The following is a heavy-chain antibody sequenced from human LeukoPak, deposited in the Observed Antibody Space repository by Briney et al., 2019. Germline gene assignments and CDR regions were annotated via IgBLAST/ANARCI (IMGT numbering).Heavy chain of an antibody. CDR2: INWNGGST. V-gene: IGHV3-20*04. CDR3: ARLLAYNSGGEAFDH. CDR1: GFTFDDYG. Sequence: PGGSLRLSCAASGFTFDDYGMSWVRQAPGKGLEWVSGINWNGGSTGYADSVKGRFTISRDNAKNSLYLQMNGLRAEDTAVYYCARLLAYNSGGEAFDHWGQGTLVTVSS. D-gene: IGHD1-20*01. J-gene: IGHJ4*02.